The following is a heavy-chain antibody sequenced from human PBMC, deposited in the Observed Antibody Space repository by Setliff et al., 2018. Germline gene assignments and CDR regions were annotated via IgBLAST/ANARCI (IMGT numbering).Heavy chain of an antibody. CDR3: ARDTYTIFGVVPSEAHAFDI. J-gene: IGHJ3*02. V-gene: IGHV3-23*01. CDR1: GFTFRSYA. CDR2: ISGSGGST. Sequence: PGGSLRLSCAASGFTFRSYAMNWIRQAPGKGLEWVSAISGSGGSTYYADSVKGRFTISRDNAKNSLYLQMNGLRAEDTAVYYCARDTYTIFGVVPSEAHAFDIWGQGTMVTVSS. D-gene: IGHD3-3*01.